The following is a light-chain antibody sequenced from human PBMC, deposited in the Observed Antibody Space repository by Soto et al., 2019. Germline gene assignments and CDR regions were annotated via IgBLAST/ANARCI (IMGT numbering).Light chain of an antibody. CDR2: DVS. CDR3: SSYTSSSPFVV. V-gene: IGLV2-14*01. J-gene: IGLJ2*01. Sequence: QSALTQPASVSGSPGQSITISCTGTSSDVGGYNYVSWYQQHPGKAPKLMIYDVSNRPSGVSNRFSGSKSGNTASLTISGLQAEDEADYNCSSYTSSSPFVVFGGGTK. CDR1: SSDVGGYNY.